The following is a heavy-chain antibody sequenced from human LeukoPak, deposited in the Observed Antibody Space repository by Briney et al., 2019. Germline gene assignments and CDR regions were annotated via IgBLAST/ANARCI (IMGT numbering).Heavy chain of an antibody. Sequence: ASVTVSFKASGFTFTSYYIHWVRQAPGQGLEWMGKINPSGGSTSYAQKLQGRVTMTRDTSTSTVYMELSSLRSEDTAVYYCVRSGYYYDWFDPWGQGTLGSV. CDR2: INPSGGST. J-gene: IGHJ5*02. CDR3: VRSGYYYDWFDP. D-gene: IGHD5-12*01. V-gene: IGHV1-46*01. CDR1: GFTFTSYY.